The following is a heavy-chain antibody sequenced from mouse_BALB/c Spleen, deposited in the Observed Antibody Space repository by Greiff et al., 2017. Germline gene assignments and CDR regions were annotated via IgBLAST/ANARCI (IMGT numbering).Heavy chain of an antibody. CDR1: GFTFSSYT. V-gene: IGHV5-12-2*01. CDR2: ISNGGGST. CDR3: ARHVQAMDY. Sequence: EVQVVESGGGLVQPGGSLKLSCAASGFTFSSYTMSWVRQTPEKRLEWVAYISNGGGSTYYPDTVKGRFTISRDNAKNTLYLQMSSLKSEDTAMYYCARHVQAMDYWGQGTSVTVSS. J-gene: IGHJ4*01.